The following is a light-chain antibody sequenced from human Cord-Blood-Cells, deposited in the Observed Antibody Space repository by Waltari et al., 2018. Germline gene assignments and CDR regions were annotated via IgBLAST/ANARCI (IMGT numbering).Light chain of an antibody. V-gene: IGLV2-14*01. CDR2: DGS. J-gene: IGLJ7*01. Sequence: QSALTQPASVSGSPGQSITISCTGPSSDVGGYNYVSWYQQHPGKAPKLMIYDGSNRPSGVSNRLSGSKSGNTAALTISGLQAEDEADYYCSSYTSSSTVFGGGTQLTVL. CDR1: SSDVGGYNY. CDR3: SSYTSSSTV.